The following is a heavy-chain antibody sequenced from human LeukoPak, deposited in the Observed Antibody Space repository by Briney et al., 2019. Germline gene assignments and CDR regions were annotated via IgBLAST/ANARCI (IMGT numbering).Heavy chain of an antibody. D-gene: IGHD3-22*01. CDR3: AGWDYGSSGYYFAGPIDY. J-gene: IGHJ4*02. CDR1: GFTFSDYY. CDR2: ISSSSSYT. V-gene: IGHV3-11*03. Sequence: GGSLRLSCAASGFTFSDYYMSWIRQAPGKGLEWVSYISSSSSYTNYADSVKGRFTISRDNAKNSLYLQMNSLRAEDTAVYYCAGWDYGSSGYYFAGPIDYWGQGTLVTVSS.